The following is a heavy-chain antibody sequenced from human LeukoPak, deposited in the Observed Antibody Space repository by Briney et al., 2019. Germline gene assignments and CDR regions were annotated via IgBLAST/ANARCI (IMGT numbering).Heavy chain of an antibody. J-gene: IGHJ5*01. CDR2: IYPGDSDT. V-gene: IGHV5-51*01. Sequence: GESLKISCKGSGYIFGTYWINWVRQMPGKGLEWLGMIYPGDSDTRYSPSFQGQVTISADRSISTAYLQWRSLKPSEPAKYFCARSAGPGGHRPVTFVSWRQGTLVSVSS. CDR1: GYIFGTYW. CDR3: ARSAGPGGHRPVTFVS. D-gene: IGHD6-6*01.